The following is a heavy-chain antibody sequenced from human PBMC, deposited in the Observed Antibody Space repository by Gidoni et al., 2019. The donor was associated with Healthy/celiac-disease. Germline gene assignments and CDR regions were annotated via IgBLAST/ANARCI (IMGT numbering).Heavy chain of an antibody. CDR3: ARVGSVGAVAGTYYYYYMDV. CDR1: GGSISSYY. Sequence: QVQLQESGPGLVKPSETLSLTCTVSGGSISSYYWSWIRQPPGKGLEWIGYIYYSGSTNYNPSLKSRVTISVDTSKNQFSLKLSSVTAADTAVYYCARVGSVGAVAGTYYYYYMDVWGKGTTVTVSS. D-gene: IGHD6-19*01. CDR2: IYYSGST. J-gene: IGHJ6*03. V-gene: IGHV4-59*01.